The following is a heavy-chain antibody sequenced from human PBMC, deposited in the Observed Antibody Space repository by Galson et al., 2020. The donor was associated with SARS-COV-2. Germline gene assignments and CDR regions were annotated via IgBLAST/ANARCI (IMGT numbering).Heavy chain of an antibody. CDR3: ARQGSYTNGGFPFDS. CDR2: IYHGGGT. Sequence: LETLSLTCTVSRGSIRSGRHYWAWVRQPPGKGLEWIGNIYHGGGTNYNPSLKSRVTISVDSSKHQFSLRLSSVTAADTAVFYCARQGSYTNGGFPFDSWGQGTLVTVSS. CDR1: RGSIRSGRHY. V-gene: IGHV4-39*01. J-gene: IGHJ4*02. D-gene: IGHD3-3*01.